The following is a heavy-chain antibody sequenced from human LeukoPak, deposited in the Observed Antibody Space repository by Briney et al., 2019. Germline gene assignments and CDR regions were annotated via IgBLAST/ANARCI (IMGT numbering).Heavy chain of an antibody. V-gene: IGHV4-59*12. CDR3: AKSTGYGLVDI. CDR1: GGSISSYY. D-gene: IGHD3-9*01. CDR2: IYYSGST. J-gene: IGHJ3*02. Sequence: PSETLSLTCTVSGGSISSYYWSWIRQPPGKGLEWIGSIYYSGSTNYNPSLKSRVTISVDTSKNQFSLKLNSVTAADTAVYYCAKSTGYGLVDIWGQGTMVTVSS.